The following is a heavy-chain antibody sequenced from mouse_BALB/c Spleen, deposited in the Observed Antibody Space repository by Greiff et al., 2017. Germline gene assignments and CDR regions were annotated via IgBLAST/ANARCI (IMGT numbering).Heavy chain of an antibody. V-gene: IGHV14-3*02. CDR1: GFNIKDTY. CDR2: IDPANGNT. J-gene: IGHJ4*01. Sequence: VQLKQSGAELVKPGASVKLSCTASGFNIKDTYMHWVKQRPEQGLEWIGRIDPANGNTKYDPKFQGKATITADTSSNTAYLQLSSLTPEDTAVYYCARRSITKAMDYWGQGTAVTVSS. D-gene: IGHD1-2*01. CDR3: ARRSITKAMDY.